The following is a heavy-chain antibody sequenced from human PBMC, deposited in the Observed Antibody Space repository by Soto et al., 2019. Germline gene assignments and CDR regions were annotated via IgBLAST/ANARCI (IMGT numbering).Heavy chain of an antibody. CDR1: GESFSGYY. D-gene: IGHD6-25*01. Sequence: QVQLQPWGAGLLKPSETLSLTCAVNGESFSGYYWTWIRQTPEKGLEWIGGINHSGATKFNPSLKRRVTVLVDASSNQFSLKMTSVTAADTAVYYCARTAANWGYYYGMAVWGQGTTVTVAS. CDR3: ARTAANWGYYYGMAV. CDR2: INHSGAT. V-gene: IGHV4-34*01. J-gene: IGHJ6*02.